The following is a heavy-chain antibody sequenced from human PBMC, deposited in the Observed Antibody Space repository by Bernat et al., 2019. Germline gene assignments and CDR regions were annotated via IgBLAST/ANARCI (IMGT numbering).Heavy chain of an antibody. J-gene: IGHJ6*02. Sequence: QVQLQESGPGLVKPSETLSLTCDVSGASINSYWCSWVRQPPGKGLEWIGEIEHGGATNYNPSLKSRVTISVDKSKNQFSLKLSSVTDADTALYYCARNGAYCIEVWGQGTTVTVS. CDR1: GASINSYW. V-gene: IGHV4-4*02. CDR2: IEHGGAT. D-gene: IGHD2-21*01. CDR3: ARNGAYCIEV.